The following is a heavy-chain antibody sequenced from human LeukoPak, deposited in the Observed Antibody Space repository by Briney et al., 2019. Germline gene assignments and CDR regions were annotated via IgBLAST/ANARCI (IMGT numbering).Heavy chain of an antibody. D-gene: IGHD6-13*01. J-gene: IGHJ3*02. Sequence: PGGSLRLSCAASGFIFSNYAMSWVRQAPGKGLEWVSAISGSGGSTYYADSVKGRFTISRDNSKNTLYLQMNSLRAEDTAVYYCARDYSSSSGKHAFDIWGQGTMVTVSS. CDR3: ARDYSSSSGKHAFDI. CDR1: GFIFSNYA. CDR2: ISGSGGST. V-gene: IGHV3-23*01.